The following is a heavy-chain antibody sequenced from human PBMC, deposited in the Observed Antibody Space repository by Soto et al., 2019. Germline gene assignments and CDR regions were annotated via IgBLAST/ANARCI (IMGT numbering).Heavy chain of an antibody. J-gene: IGHJ4*02. D-gene: IGHD3-10*01. CDR1: GGTFSSYT. Sequence: SVKVSCKASGGTFSSYTISWVRQAPGQGLEWMGRIIPILGIANYAQKFQGRVTITADKSTSTAYMELSSLRSEDTAVYYCARDQMIEETDLLLWFGELRGPFDYWGQGTLVTVSS. CDR3: ARDQMIEETDLLLWFGELRGPFDY. CDR2: IIPILGIA. V-gene: IGHV1-69*04.